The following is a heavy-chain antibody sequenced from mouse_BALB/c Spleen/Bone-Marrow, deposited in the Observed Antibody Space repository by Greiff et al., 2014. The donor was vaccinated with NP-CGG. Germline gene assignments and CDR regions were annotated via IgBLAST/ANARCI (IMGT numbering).Heavy chain of an antibody. CDR3: TPHPFDY. Sequence: DVHLVESGGGLVQPGGSMKLSCAASGFAFSDTWLDWVRQSPEKGPEWVAEIRTKADDYATYYAESVKGRFTISRDDSISSVYLQMNSLRAEDTGIYYCTPHPFDYWGQGTTLTVSS. V-gene: IGHV6-6*01. CDR1: GFAFSDTW. CDR2: IRTKADDYAT. J-gene: IGHJ2*01.